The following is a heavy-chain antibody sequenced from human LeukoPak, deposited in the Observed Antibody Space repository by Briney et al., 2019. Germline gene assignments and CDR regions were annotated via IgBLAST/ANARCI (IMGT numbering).Heavy chain of an antibody. CDR1: GYSFTSYW. CDR2: IYPGDSDT. CDR3: ARHSGYDLNYFDY. J-gene: IGHJ4*02. D-gene: IGHD5-12*01. V-gene: IGHV5-51*01. Sequence: GESLKISCKGSGYSFTSYWIGWVRQMPGKGLEWMEIIYPGDSDTRYSPSFQGRVTISADKSISTAYLQWSSLKASDTAMYYCARHSGYDLNYFDYWGQGTLVTVSS.